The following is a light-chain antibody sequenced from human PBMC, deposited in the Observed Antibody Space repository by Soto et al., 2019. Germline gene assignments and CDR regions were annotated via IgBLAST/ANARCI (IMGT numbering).Light chain of an antibody. J-gene: IGKJ3*01. CDR1: QSGSSSY. CDR3: QQYYSSPVT. V-gene: IGKV3-20*01. CDR2: GAS. Sequence: EIVLTQSPGTLSLSPGERATLSCRASQSGSSSYLAWYQQKPGQAPRLLIYGASSRATGIPHSFSGSGSVTDFTPTISSLQPEDFPVYYCQQYYSSPVTFGPGTKVDIK.